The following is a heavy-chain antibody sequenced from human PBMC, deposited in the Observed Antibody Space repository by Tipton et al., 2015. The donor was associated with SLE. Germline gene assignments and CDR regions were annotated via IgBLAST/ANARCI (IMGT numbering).Heavy chain of an antibody. J-gene: IGHJ4*02. CDR3: ARDLPIYPFDY. CDR2: VDNDGRST. CDR1: GFTFSSYW. D-gene: IGHD5/OR15-5a*01. V-gene: IGHV3-74*01. Sequence: SLRLSCEASGFTFSSYWMHWVRQVPGKGLEWVSRVDNDGRSTSYADSVKGRFTIFRDNVKNTLYVQMTSLRAEDTAVYYCARDLPIYPFDYWGQGTLVTVSS.